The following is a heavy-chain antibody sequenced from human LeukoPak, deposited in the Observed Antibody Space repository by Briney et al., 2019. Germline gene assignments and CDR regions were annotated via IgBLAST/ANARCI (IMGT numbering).Heavy chain of an antibody. V-gene: IGHV3-23*01. J-gene: IGHJ4*02. CDR3: AKEDYYFDTSGYYGAADY. CDR2: LSGSSGTT. Sequence: GGSLRLSCAASGFTFSSYAMSWVRQAPGKGLEWVSTLSGSSGTTYYADSVKGRFTISRDNSKNTLYLQMNSLRAEDTAVYYCAKEDYYFDTSGYYGAADYWGQGTLVTVSS. D-gene: IGHD3-22*01. CDR1: GFTFSSYA.